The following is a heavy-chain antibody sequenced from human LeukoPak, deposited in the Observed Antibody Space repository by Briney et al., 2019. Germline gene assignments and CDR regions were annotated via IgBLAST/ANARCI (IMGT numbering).Heavy chain of an antibody. CDR3: ARSTTVTSFDY. CDR2: IYYSGST. J-gene: IGHJ4*02. D-gene: IGHD4-17*01. Sequence: PSETLSLTCTVSGGSISSSSYYWGWIRQPPGKGLEWIGSIYYSGSTYYNPPLKSRVTISVDTPKNQFSLKLSSVTAADTAVYYCARSTTVTSFDYWGQGTLVTVSS. CDR1: GGSISSSSYY. V-gene: IGHV4-39*07.